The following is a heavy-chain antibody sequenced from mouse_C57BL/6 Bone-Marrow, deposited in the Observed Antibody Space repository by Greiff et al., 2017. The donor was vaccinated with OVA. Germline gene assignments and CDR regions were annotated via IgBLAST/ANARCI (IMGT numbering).Heavy chain of an antibody. J-gene: IGHJ3*01. D-gene: IGHD1-1*01. CDR2: IWTGGGT. Sequence: QVQLQQSGPGLVAPPQSLSITCTVSGFSLTSYAISWVRQPPGKGLEWLGVIWTGGGTNYNSALKSRLSISKDNSKSQVFLKMNSLQTDDTARYYCASHYYGSSYGFAYWGQGTLVTVSA. CDR3: ASHYYGSSYGFAY. V-gene: IGHV2-9-1*01. CDR1: GFSLTSYA.